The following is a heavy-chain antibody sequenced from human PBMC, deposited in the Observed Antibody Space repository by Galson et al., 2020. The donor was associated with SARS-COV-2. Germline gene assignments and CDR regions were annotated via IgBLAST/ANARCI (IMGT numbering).Heavy chain of an antibody. CDR3: VTGWLPYYYGMDV. V-gene: IGHV3-30*03. J-gene: IGHJ6*02. Sequence: QLGESLMISCAASGFTFSSYGMHWVRQAPGKGLEWVAVVSYDGRNKYYADSVKGRFTISRDNSKNTLYLQVNSLRAEDTAVYYCVTGWLPYYYGMDVWGQGTTVTVSS. CDR2: VSYDGRNK. D-gene: IGHD5-12*01. CDR1: GFTFSSYG.